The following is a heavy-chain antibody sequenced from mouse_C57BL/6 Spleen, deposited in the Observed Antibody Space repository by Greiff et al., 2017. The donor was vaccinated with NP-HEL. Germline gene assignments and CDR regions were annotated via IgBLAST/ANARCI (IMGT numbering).Heavy chain of an antibody. CDR1: GFTFSSYG. J-gene: IGHJ3*01. Sequence: EVQGVESGGDLVKPGGSLKLSCAASGFTFSSYGMSWVRQTPDKRLEWVATISSGGSYTYYPDSVKGRFTISRDNAKNTLYLQMSSLKSEDTAMYYCARDRFAYWGQGTLVTVSA. CDR2: ISSGGSYT. CDR3: ARDRFAY. V-gene: IGHV5-6*01.